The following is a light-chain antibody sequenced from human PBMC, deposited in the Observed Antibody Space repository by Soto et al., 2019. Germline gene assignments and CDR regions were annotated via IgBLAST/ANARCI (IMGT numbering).Light chain of an antibody. V-gene: IGLV4-69*01. J-gene: IGLJ3*02. CDR3: QTWGTGDWV. Sequence: QLVLTQSPSASASLGASVKLTCTLSSGHSSYAIAWHQQQPEKGPRYLMKLNSDGSHSKGDGIPDRFSGSSSGAERYLTISSHQSEDEADYYCQTWGTGDWVFGGGTKLTVL. CDR2: LNSDGSH. CDR1: SGHSSYA.